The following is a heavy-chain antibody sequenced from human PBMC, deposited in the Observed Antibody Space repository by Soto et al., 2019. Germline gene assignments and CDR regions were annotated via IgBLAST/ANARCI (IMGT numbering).Heavy chain of an antibody. D-gene: IGHD5-12*01. CDR1: GGSISSGDYY. J-gene: IGHJ4*02. CDR2: TYYSGST. Sequence: QVQLQESGPGLVKPSQTLSLTCTVSGGSISSGDYYWSWIRQPPGKGLEWIGYTYYSGSTYYNPSLKTAVTESVDTSTNQFCLKLSAVPAEDTAVYYCAGGWGGYDCLDYWGQGTPVTVSS. CDR3: AGGWGGYDCLDY. V-gene: IGHV4-30-4*01.